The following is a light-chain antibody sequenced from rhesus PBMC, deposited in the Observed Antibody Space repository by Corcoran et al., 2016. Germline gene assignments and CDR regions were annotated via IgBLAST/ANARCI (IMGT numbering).Light chain of an antibody. Sequence: QSAPTQPPSVSGSPGHSVTISCTGTRSDIGGYDYVSWYQQHPGKAPKLMIYGVSNRPSGVSDRFSGSKSDNTTSLTISGLQAEDEADYYCCSYTNSSTFIFGAGTRLTVL. CDR2: GVS. CDR3: CSYTNSSTFI. CDR1: RSDIGGYDY. J-gene: IGLJ1*01. V-gene: IGLV2S7*01.